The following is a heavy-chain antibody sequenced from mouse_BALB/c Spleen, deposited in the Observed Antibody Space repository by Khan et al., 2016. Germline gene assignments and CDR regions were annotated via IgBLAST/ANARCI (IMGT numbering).Heavy chain of an antibody. CDR1: GYSFTGYF. Sequence: VQLKQSGPELVKPGASAKISCKASGYSFTGYFMNWVKQSHGKSLEWIGLINPYNGDTFYNQKFKGKATLTVDKSSSTAHMELLSLTSEDAAVYFCGRGGNYVNWYFEDWGAGTTVTVSS. CDR3: GRGGNYVNWYFED. D-gene: IGHD2-1*01. V-gene: IGHV1-37*01. CDR2: INPYNGDT. J-gene: IGHJ1*01.